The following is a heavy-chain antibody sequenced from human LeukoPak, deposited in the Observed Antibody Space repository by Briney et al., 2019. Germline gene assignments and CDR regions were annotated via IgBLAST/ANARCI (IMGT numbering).Heavy chain of an antibody. Sequence: GGSLRLSCAASGFTFTTYWMHWVRQAPGKGLVWVSHVNTDGSSANYADSVKGRFTISRDNSKNTLDLQMSSLRAEDTAVYYCAKGSASSRPYYFDYWGQGALVTVSS. CDR3: AKGSASSRPYYFDY. D-gene: IGHD2-15*01. J-gene: IGHJ4*02. CDR1: GFTFTTYW. CDR2: VNTDGSSA. V-gene: IGHV3-74*01.